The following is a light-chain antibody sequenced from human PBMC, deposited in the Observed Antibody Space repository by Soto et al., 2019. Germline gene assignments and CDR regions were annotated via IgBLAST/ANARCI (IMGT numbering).Light chain of an antibody. CDR1: SSDVGSNY. CDR3: GTWDSSLSAYV. Sequence: QSALTQPPSVSAAPGQTVTISCSGSSSDVGSNYVCWYQQFSGSAPKLLIYETNKQSSGIPDRFSGSKSGASATLAITGLQTGDEADYYCGTWDSSLSAYVFGTGTKLTVL. V-gene: IGLV1-51*02. CDR2: ETN. J-gene: IGLJ1*01.